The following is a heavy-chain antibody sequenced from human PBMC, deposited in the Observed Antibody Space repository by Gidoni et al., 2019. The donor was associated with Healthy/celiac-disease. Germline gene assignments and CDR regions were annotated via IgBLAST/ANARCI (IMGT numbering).Heavy chain of an antibody. J-gene: IGHJ3*02. Sequence: QVQRVQSGAEVKKPGASVKVCCKAAGYTFTIYAMNWVRQAPGQKLEWMGWINAGNGNTIYSQKFQCSVTITRDTSASTAYMELSSLRSEYTAVYYCARDSYDRAFYIWGQGTIVTVSS. CDR2: INAGNGNT. CDR3: ARDSYDRAFYI. CDR1: GYTFTIYA. V-gene: IGHV1-3*01. D-gene: IGHD3-22*01.